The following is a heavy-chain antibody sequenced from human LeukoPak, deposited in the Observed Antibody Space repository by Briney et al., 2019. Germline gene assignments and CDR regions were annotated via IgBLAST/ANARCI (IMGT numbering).Heavy chain of an antibody. CDR1: GGSISSYY. V-gene: IGHV4-59*12. Sequence: PSETLSLTCTVSGGSISSYYWSWIRQPPGKGLEWIGYIYYSGSTNYNPSLKSRISISVDTSKNQFSLKLSSVTAADTAVYYCARGSIAAAVNYYYYMDVWGKGTTVTVSS. D-gene: IGHD6-13*01. CDR2: IYYSGST. CDR3: ARGSIAAAVNYYYYMDV. J-gene: IGHJ6*03.